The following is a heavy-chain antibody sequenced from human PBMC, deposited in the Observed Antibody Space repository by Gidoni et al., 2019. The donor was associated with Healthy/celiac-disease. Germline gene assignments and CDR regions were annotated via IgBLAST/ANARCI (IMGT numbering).Heavy chain of an antibody. V-gene: IGHV4-31*03. J-gene: IGHJ4*02. CDR2: IYYSGST. CDR3: ARSVIVDEGDCYFDY. D-gene: IGHD3-22*01. Sequence: QVQLQESGPGLVKPSQTLSLTCTVSGCSIGSGGYYWSWIRQHPGKGLEWIGYIYYSGSTYYNPSLKSRVTISVDTSKNQFSLKLSSVTAADTAVYYCARSVIVDEGDCYFDYWGQGTLVTVSS. CDR1: GCSIGSGGYY.